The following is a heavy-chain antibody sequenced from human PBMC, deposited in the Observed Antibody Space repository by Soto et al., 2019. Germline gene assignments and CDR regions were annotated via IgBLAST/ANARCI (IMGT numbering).Heavy chain of an antibody. CDR2: VGSSGSTI. J-gene: IGHJ3*02. CDR1: GFTFSDYY. V-gene: IGHV3-11*01. D-gene: IGHD3-16*02. Sequence: QVQLVESGGGLVKPGGSLRLSCSASGFTFSDYYMSWIRQAPGKGLEWVSYVGSSGSTIYYADSVKGRFTISRDNAXNXPYLQVNNLRAEDTAVYYCARSGIWGSYRSSYTFDIWGQGTMVTVSS. CDR3: ARSGIWGSYRSSYTFDI.